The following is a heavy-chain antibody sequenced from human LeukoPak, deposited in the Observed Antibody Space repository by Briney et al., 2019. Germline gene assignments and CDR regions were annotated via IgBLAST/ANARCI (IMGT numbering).Heavy chain of an antibody. J-gene: IGHJ6*03. Sequence: GGSLRLSCAASGFTFSSYWMHWVRQAPGKGLVWVSRINSDGSSTSYADSVKGRFTISRDNSKNTLYLQMNSLRAEDTAVYYCARTTRGYSYGLMDVWGKGTTVTISS. D-gene: IGHD5-18*01. CDR1: GFTFSSYW. CDR2: INSDGSST. V-gene: IGHV3-74*01. CDR3: ARTTRGYSYGLMDV.